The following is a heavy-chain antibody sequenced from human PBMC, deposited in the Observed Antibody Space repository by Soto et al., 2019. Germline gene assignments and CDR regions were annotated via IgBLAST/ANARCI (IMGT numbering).Heavy chain of an antibody. CDR1: GFTFSSYA. CDR3: ARDRSSGYPSGFDY. J-gene: IGHJ4*02. D-gene: IGHD3-22*01. Sequence: SLRLSCAASGFTFSSYAMHWVRQAPGKGLEWVAVISYDGSNKYYADSVKGRFTISRDNSKNTLYLQMNSLRAEDTAVYYCARDRSSGYPSGFDYWGQGTLVTVSS. CDR2: ISYDGSNK. V-gene: IGHV3-30-3*01.